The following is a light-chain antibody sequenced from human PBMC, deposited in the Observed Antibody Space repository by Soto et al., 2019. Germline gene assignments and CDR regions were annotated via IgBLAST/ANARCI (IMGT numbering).Light chain of an antibody. CDR2: DAS. V-gene: IGKV3-11*01. Sequence: EIVLTQSPATLSLSPGERATLSCRASQSVSSYLAWYQQKPGQAPRLLIYDASNRATGIPARFSGSGSGTDFSLTISSLEPEDFALYYCQQPTNWLLTFGGGTKVEIK. CDR3: QQPTNWLLT. CDR1: QSVSSY. J-gene: IGKJ4*01.